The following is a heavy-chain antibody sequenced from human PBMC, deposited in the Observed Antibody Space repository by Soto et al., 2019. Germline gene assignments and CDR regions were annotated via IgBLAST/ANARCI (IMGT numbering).Heavy chain of an antibody. Sequence: GGSLRLSCAASGFTFSSYAMHWVRQAPGKGLEWVALISYDGSNKYYADSVKGRFTISRDKSKNTLYLQMNSLRAEDTAVYYCARESEQLDYWGQGTLVTVSS. V-gene: IGHV3-30-3*01. CDR2: ISYDGSNK. D-gene: IGHD6-19*01. CDR3: ARESEQLDY. J-gene: IGHJ4*02. CDR1: GFTFSSYA.